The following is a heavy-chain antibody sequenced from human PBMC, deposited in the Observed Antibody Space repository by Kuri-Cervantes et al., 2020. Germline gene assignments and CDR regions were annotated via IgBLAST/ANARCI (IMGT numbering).Heavy chain of an antibody. D-gene: IGHD6-19*01. CDR1: GYSISSGYY. Sequence: SQTLSLTCAVSGYSISSGYYWGWIRQPPGKGLEWIGTVYYSGSTYYNPSLKSRVTLSVDTSKNQFSVKLSSVTAADTAVYYCARRPKYSSGWNWGQGTLVTVSS. CDR3: ARRPKYSSGWN. J-gene: IGHJ4*02. CDR2: VYYSGST. V-gene: IGHV4-38-2*01.